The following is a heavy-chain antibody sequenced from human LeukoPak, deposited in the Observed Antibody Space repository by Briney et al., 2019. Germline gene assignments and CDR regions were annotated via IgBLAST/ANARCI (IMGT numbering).Heavy chain of an antibody. CDR3: ARDRTHIAAAGTVAFDI. Sequence: SETLSLTCAVYGGSFSGYYWSWIRQPPGKGLEWIGEINHSGSTNYNPSLKSRVTISVDTSKNQFSLKLSSVTAEDTAVYYCARDRTHIAAAGTVAFDIWGQGTMVTVSS. J-gene: IGHJ3*02. CDR2: INHSGST. D-gene: IGHD6-13*01. V-gene: IGHV4-34*01. CDR1: GGSFSGYY.